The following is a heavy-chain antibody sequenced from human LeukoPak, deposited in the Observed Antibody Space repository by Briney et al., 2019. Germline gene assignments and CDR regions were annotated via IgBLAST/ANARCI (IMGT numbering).Heavy chain of an antibody. V-gene: IGHV3-23*01. Sequence: PGGTLRLSCAASEFTFSSYAMNWVRQAPGKGLEWVSAISGSSGRTYYADSVKGRFTISRDNSKNTLYLQMNSLRAEDTAVYYCAKVGYYDSSGYSANSFDYWGQGTLVTVSS. CDR2: ISGSSGRT. D-gene: IGHD3-22*01. CDR3: AKVGYYDSSGYSANSFDY. CDR1: EFTFSSYA. J-gene: IGHJ4*02.